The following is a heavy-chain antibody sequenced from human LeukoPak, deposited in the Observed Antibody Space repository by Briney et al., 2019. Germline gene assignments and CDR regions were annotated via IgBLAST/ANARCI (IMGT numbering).Heavy chain of an antibody. D-gene: IGHD3-16*01. CDR1: GFSFNSDW. V-gene: IGHV3-7*01. CDR3: TRRLDD. J-gene: IGHJ4*02. Sequence: GGSLRLSCAASGFSFNSDWMDWVRQAPGKGLEWVANIKHDESEKNYLDSVKGRFTISRDNAQNSLYLQMNGLRVGDTAVYYCTRRLDDWGQGTLVTVSS. CDR2: IKHDESEK.